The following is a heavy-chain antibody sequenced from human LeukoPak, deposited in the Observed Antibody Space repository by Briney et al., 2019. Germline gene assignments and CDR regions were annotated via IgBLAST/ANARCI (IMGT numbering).Heavy chain of an antibody. J-gene: IGHJ6*03. CDR2: INHSGST. V-gene: IGHV4-34*01. CDR1: GGSFSGYY. Sequence: PSETLSLTCAVSGGSFSGYYWSWIRQPPGKGLEWIREINHSGSTNYNPSLKSRVTISVDTSKNQFSLKLSSVTAADTAVYYCARGLQVVVAATREPYYYYYYMDVWGKGTTVTVSS. CDR3: ARGLQVVVAATREPYYYYYYMDV. D-gene: IGHD2-15*01.